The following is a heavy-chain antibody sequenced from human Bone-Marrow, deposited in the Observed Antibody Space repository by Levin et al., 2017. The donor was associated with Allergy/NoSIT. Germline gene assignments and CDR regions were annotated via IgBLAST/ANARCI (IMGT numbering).Heavy chain of an antibody. D-gene: IGHD7-27*01. V-gene: IGHV3-30*04. Sequence: GGSLRLSCAASGFTFSDFPMHWVRQAPGKGLDWVAVISYNENKQHYAQSVKGRFTVSRDNSKNTVYLHMSSLTTEDTAVYYCARGPFLTGPDYWGQGTLVTVSS. J-gene: IGHJ4*02. CDR2: ISYNENKQ. CDR3: ARGPFLTGPDY. CDR1: GFTFSDFP.